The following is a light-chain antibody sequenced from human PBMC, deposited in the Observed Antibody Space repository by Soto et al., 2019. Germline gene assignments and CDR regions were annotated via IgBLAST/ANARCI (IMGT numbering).Light chain of an antibody. V-gene: IGLV2-23*01. J-gene: IGLJ2*01. Sequence: QSALTQPASVSGSPGQSITVSCTGTSSDVGTYNLVSWYQQHPGKAPKLMIYEGDKRPSGVSNRFTGSKSGNTASLTISGLQAEDEADYYCFSYAPGSTLVFGGGTKLTVL. CDR2: EGD. CDR1: SSDVGTYNL. CDR3: FSYAPGSTLV.